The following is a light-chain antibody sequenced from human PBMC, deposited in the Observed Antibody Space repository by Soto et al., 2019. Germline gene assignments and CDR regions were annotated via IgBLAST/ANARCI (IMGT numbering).Light chain of an antibody. Sequence: EIVLTQSPGTLSLSPGERATLSCRASQSVSSSYLAWYQQKPGQSPRLLIYGASSRATGIPDRFSGSGSGTVFTLTISRLEPEDFAVYYCQQYGSSLITFGPGTKVDLK. CDR3: QQYGSSLIT. V-gene: IGKV3-20*01. J-gene: IGKJ3*01. CDR1: QSVSSSY. CDR2: GAS.